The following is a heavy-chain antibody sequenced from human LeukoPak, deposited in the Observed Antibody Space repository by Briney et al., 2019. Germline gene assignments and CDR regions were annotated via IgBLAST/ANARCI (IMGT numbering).Heavy chain of an antibody. D-gene: IGHD7-27*01. V-gene: IGHV4-59*01. CDR3: ARGANWGSPDY. CDR1: GGSISSDY. J-gene: IGHJ4*02. CDR2: IYYSGTT. Sequence: SETLSLTCTVSGGSISSDYWSWIRQSPGKGLEWIGYIYYSGTTSYNPSLKSRVTISLDTSKNQFSLKLSSVAAADTAVYYCARGANWGSPDYWGQGTLVTVSS.